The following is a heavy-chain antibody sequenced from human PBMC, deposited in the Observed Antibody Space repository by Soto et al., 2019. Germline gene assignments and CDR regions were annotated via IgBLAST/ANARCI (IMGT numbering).Heavy chain of an antibody. J-gene: IGHJ4*02. CDR1: GFTYSSYA. V-gene: IGHV3-30-3*01. D-gene: IGHD6-19*01. CDR2: ISYDGSNK. Sequence: PGGSLRLSCAASGFTYSSYAMHWVRQAPGKGLEWVAVISYDGSNKYYADSVKGRFTISRDNSKNTLYLQMNSLRAEDTAVYYCARPFAAQTVVGFDFWGQGLLVTVSS. CDR3: ARPFAAQTVVGFDF.